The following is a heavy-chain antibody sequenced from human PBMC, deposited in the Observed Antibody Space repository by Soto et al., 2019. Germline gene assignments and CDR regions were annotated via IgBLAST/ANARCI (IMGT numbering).Heavy chain of an antibody. J-gene: IGHJ4*02. CDR2: ISGSGGST. V-gene: IGHV3-23*01. CDR1: GFTFSSYA. CDR3: AKDLLDYGGIPYYFDY. D-gene: IGHD4-17*01. Sequence: PGGSLRLSCAASGFTFSSYAMSWVRQAPGKGLEWVSAISGSGGSTYYADPVKGRFTISRDNSKNTLYLQMNSLRAEDTAVYYCAKDLLDYGGIPYYFDYWGQGTLVTVSS.